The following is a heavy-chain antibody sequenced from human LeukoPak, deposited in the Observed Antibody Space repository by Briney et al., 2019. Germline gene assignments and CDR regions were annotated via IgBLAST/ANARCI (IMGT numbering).Heavy chain of an antibody. CDR3: ARGGSGEGY. V-gene: IGHV4-31*03. CDR1: GGSISSGAHY. Sequence: SETLSLTCTVSGGSISSGAHYRNWIRQHPGKGLEWIGYINYSGNTYYNPSLKSRVTISADTSKNQFSLKLSSVTAADAAVYYCARGGSGEGYWGQGTLVTVSS. CDR2: INYSGNT. D-gene: IGHD3-10*01. J-gene: IGHJ4*02.